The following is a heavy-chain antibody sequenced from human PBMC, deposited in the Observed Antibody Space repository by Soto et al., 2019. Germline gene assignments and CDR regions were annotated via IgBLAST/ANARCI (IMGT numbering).Heavy chain of an antibody. J-gene: IGHJ3*02. CDR1: GYTFTSYY. CDR2: INPSGGST. Sequence: ASVKVSCKASGYTFTSYYMHWVRQAPRQGLEWMGIINPSGGSTSYAQKFQGRVTMTRDTSTSTVYMELSSLRSEDTAVYYCARGYYYDSSGYYPGAFDIWGQGTMVTVSS. D-gene: IGHD3-22*01. V-gene: IGHV1-46*01. CDR3: ARGYYYDSSGYYPGAFDI.